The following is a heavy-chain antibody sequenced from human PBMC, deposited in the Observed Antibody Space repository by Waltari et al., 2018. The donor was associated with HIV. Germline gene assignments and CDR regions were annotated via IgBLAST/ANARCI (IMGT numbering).Heavy chain of an antibody. J-gene: IGHJ4*02. D-gene: IGHD2-2*01. V-gene: IGHV3-23*01. CDR1: VFSFQSHA. Sequence: EIQLLESGGGSLQPGESLSLSCVGSVFSFQSHALSWVGQAPGKGLEWVAAISGSSSDTFYADAVRGRFTISRDNSKDTLFLQLNSLGPEDTATYFCATSWGYCGSGRCYYPFEYWGQGTLVTVSS. CDR3: ATSWGYCGSGRCYYPFEY. CDR2: ISGSSSDT.